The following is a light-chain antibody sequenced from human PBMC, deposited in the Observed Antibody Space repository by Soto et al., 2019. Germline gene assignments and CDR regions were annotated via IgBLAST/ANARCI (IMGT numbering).Light chain of an antibody. Sequence: QSALTQPPSVSGSPGQSVTISCTGTSSDVGSYNRVSWNQQPPGTAPKLMIYEVSNRPSGVPDRFPGSKSGNTASLTISGLQADDEADYYCSSYTASSTRVFGGGTKVTVL. V-gene: IGLV2-18*02. CDR2: EVS. J-gene: IGLJ2*01. CDR1: SSDVGSYNR. CDR3: SSYTASSTRV.